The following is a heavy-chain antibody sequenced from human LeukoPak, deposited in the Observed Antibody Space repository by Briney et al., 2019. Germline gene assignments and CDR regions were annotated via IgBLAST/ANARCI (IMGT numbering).Heavy chain of an antibody. J-gene: IGHJ4*02. CDR3: ARVYFDWHLPGY. D-gene: IGHD3-9*01. CDR1: GYTFTGYY. V-gene: IGHV1-2*02. Sequence: GASVKVSCKASGYTFTGYYMHWVRQAPGQGLEWMGWINPNSGGTNYAQKFQGKVTMTRDTSISTAYMELSRLRSDDTAVYYCARVYFDWHLPGYWGQGTLVTVSS. CDR2: INPNSGGT.